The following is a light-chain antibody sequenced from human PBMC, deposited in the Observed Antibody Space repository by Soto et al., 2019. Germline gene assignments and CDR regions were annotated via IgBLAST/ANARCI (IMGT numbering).Light chain of an antibody. CDR1: SGDITDNKY. V-gene: IGLV2-8*01. Sequence: QSALTQPPSASGSPGQSVTISCTGTSGDITDNKYVSWFQQHPGKAPKLLIYEINKRPSGVPHRFSGSNSGNTASLTVSGLQADDEADYYCNSYVGSNNYVFGTGTKVTVL. CDR3: NSYVGSNNYV. CDR2: EIN. J-gene: IGLJ1*01.